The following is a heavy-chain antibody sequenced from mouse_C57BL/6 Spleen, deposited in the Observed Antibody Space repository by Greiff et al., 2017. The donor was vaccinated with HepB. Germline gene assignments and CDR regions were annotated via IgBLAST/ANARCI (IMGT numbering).Heavy chain of an antibody. CDR2: IDPSDSET. D-gene: IGHD2-5*01. V-gene: IGHV1-52*01. Sequence: VQLQQPGAELVRPGSSVKLSCKASGYTFTSYWMHWVKQRPIQGLEWIGNIDPSDSETHYNQKFKDKATLTVDKSSSTAYMQLSSLTSEDSAVYYCAREDYSRYFDVWGTGTTVTVSS. CDR1: GYTFTSYW. J-gene: IGHJ1*03. CDR3: AREDYSRYFDV.